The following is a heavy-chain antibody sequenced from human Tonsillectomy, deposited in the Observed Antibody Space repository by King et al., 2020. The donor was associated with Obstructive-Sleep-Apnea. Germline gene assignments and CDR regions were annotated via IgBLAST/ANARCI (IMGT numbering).Heavy chain of an antibody. Sequence: QLQESGPGLVQPSGTLSLTCAVSGGVFRSNDWWSWVRPSPGKGREWIGAIHHTGSTRYNPSLGRQVVISLDEPKNQFSLTMSSVTAADTAVYYCARRLGYFRNWFDSWGQGALVTVSS. CDR3: ARRLGYFRNWFDS. D-gene: IGHD1-26*01. CDR2: IHHTGST. J-gene: IGHJ5*01. V-gene: IGHV4-4*02. CDR1: GGVFRSNDW.